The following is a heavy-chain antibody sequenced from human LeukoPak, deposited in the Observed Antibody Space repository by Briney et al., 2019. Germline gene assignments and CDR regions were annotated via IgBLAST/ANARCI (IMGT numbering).Heavy chain of an antibody. CDR1: GFTFSSYS. J-gene: IGHJ4*02. D-gene: IGHD3-22*01. CDR3: ARDRHKYNYDSGGYPPY. Sequence: PGGPLRLSCAASGFTFSSYSMLWVRQAPGKGLEWVSYISSSSSTIYYADSVKGRFTISRDNAKNSLYLQMNTLRAEDTAVYYCARDRHKYNYDSGGYPPYWGQGTLVTVSS. V-gene: IGHV3-48*01. CDR2: ISSSSSTI.